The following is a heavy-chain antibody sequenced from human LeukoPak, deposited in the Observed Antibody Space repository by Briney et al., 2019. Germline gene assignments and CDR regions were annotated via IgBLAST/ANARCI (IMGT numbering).Heavy chain of an antibody. V-gene: IGHV3-7*01. D-gene: IGHD2-2*02. J-gene: IGHJ3*02. CDR2: IKPDGSEK. CDR1: GFTFSSYW. CDR3: ASFDIVVVPAAIRRSYDAFDI. Sequence: GGSLRLSCAASGFTFSSYWMSWVRQAPGKGLEWVANIKPDGSEKYYVDSVKGRSTISRDNAKNTLYLQMNSLRAEDTAVYYCASFDIVVVPAAIRRSYDAFDIWGQGTMVTVSS.